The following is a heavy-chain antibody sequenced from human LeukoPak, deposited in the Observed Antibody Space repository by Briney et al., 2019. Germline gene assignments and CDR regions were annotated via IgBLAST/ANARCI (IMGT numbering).Heavy chain of an antibody. CDR2: IYHSGTT. D-gene: IGHD5-24*01. CDR3: ARRVPRWGYMDA. V-gene: IGHV4-39*01. J-gene: IGHJ6*02. CDR1: VGFVSSGTYY. Sequence: PSETLSLTCTVSVGFVSSGTYYWDWIRQPPGKGLEWIGTIYHSGTTSYAPSLESRASISVDTSQNLVSLKLRSVTAADTAVYYCARRVPRWGYMDAWGQGTTVTVSS.